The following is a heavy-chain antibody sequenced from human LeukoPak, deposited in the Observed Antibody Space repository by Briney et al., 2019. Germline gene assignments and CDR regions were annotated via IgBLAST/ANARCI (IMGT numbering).Heavy chain of an antibody. CDR1: GFTFDDYG. CDR3: ARAALLWFGELFQSPYFDC. Sequence: GGSLRLSCAASGFTFDDYGMSWVRQAPGKGVEWVSYISSSGSTIYYADSVKGRFTISRDNAKNSLYLQMNSLRAEDTAVYYCARAALLWFGELFQSPYFDCWGQGTLVTVSS. V-gene: IGHV3-11*01. D-gene: IGHD3-10*01. CDR2: ISSSGSTI. J-gene: IGHJ4*02.